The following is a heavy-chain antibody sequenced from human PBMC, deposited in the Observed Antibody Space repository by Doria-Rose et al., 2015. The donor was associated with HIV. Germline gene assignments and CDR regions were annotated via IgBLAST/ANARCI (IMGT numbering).Heavy chain of an antibody. J-gene: IGHJ4*02. V-gene: IGHV2-26*01. CDR3: ARIKSSRWYHKYYFDF. CDR1: GVSLSSPGMG. CDR2: IFSDDER. Sequence: SGPVLVKPTETLTLTCTVSGVSLSSPGMGVSWIRQPPGKALEWLANIFSDDERSYKPSLKIRLTISRGTSKSQVVLTMTDMDPVDTATYYCARIKSSRWYHKYYFDFWGQGTLVIVSA. D-gene: IGHD6-13*01.